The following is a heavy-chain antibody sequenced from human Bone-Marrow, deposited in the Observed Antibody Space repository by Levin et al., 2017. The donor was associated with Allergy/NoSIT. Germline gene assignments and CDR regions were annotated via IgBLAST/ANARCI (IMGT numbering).Heavy chain of an antibody. J-gene: IGHJ4*02. CDR2: ISASGGST. CDR1: GFTFSSYA. V-gene: IGHV3-23*01. D-gene: IGHD1-26*01. CDR3: AKGIGPPD. Sequence: TGESLKISCAASGFTFSSYAMSWVRQAPGKGLEWVSLISASGGSTYYADSVKGRFTISRDNSKNTLYLQMNSLRAEDTAVYYCAKGIGPPDWGQGTLVTVSS.